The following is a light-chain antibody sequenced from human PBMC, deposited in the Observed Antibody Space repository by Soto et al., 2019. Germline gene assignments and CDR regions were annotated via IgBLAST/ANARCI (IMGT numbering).Light chain of an antibody. V-gene: IGKV1-5*01. CDR2: DVS. CDR1: QSISGW. CDR3: QQYNSYPWT. Sequence: IPITPVSFTLSASLGDRVTNPCRASQSISGWLAWYQQKPGKAPKLLIYDVSSLESGVPSRFSGSGSGTEFTLAISSLQPDDFATYYCQQYNSYPWTFGQGTKVDIK. J-gene: IGKJ1*01.